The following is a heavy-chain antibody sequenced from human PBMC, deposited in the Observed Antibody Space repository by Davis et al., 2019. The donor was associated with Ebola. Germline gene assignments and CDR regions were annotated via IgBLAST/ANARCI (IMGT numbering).Heavy chain of an antibody. D-gene: IGHD1-7*01. V-gene: IGHV4-59*08. J-gene: IGHJ6*03. Sequence: PSETLSLTCTVSGGSISSYYWSWIRQPPGKGLEWIGYIYYSGSTNYNPSLKSRVTISVDTSKNQFSLKLSSVTAADTAVYYCARRAGELRFYYYYYMDVWGKGTTVTVSS. CDR1: GGSISSYY. CDR2: IYYSGST. CDR3: ARRAGELRFYYYYYMDV.